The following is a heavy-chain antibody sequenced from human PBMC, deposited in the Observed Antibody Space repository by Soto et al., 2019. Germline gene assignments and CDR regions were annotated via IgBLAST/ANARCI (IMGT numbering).Heavy chain of an antibody. D-gene: IGHD5-12*01. V-gene: IGHV3-72*01. Sequence: QLVESGGGLGQPGGSLKLSCVVSGFVFSEYYVDWVRQGPGKGLEWVARSRNRANTYSTQYAPSVKGRFIISRDTSRISVSLQMNSLKIDDKAVYYCAVSGAHTFEFCGPGVPVCVSS. CDR3: AVSGAHTFEF. J-gene: IGHJ4*02. CDR2: SRNRANTYST. CDR1: GFVFSEYY.